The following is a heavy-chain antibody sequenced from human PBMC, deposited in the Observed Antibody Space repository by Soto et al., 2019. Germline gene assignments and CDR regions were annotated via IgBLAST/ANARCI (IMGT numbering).Heavy chain of an antibody. J-gene: IGHJ4*02. D-gene: IGHD6-25*01. CDR2: SVVGSGNT. CDR3: AAPYSSGFDY. Sequence: SEASGVSIDSSAGKWVRQARGQRLEWRGWSVVGSGNTNYAQKFQERVTITRDMSTSTAYMELSSLRSEVTAGYYCAAPYSSGFDYWGQLTLVTVS. CDR1: GVSIDSSA. V-gene: IGHV1-58*01.